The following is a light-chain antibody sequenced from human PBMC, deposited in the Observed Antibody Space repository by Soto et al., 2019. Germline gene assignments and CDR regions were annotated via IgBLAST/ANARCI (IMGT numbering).Light chain of an antibody. V-gene: IGKV1-5*01. CDR2: AAF. Sequence: DIQLTQSHSSLSASVGERVTITCLASQSINDWLAWYQQKPGKAPKLLIYAAFSLQSGVPSRVSGSGSGTEFTLTISSLQSEDFAVYYCQQYNNWPQTFGQGTKVDI. CDR1: QSINDW. CDR3: QQYNNWPQT. J-gene: IGKJ1*01.